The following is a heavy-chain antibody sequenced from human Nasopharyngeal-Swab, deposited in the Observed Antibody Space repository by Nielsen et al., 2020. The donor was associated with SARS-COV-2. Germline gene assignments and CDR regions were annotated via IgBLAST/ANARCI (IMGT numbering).Heavy chain of an antibody. CDR2: INPSGGST. D-gene: IGHD3-22*01. J-gene: IGHJ4*02. V-gene: IGHV1-46*01. CDR3: ARARDRAYYYDSSGGGKAY. Sequence: ASVKVSCKASGYTFTSYYMHGVRQAPEQGLEGRGIINPSGGSTSYAQKFQGRVTMTRDTSTSTVYMELSSLRSEDTAVYYCARARDRAYYYDSSGGGKAYWGQGTLVTGSS. CDR1: GYTFTSYY.